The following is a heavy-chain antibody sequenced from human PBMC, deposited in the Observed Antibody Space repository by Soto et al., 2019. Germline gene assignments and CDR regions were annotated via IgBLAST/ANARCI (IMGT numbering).Heavy chain of an antibody. CDR1: GFTVSSNY. Sequence: GGSLRLSCAASGFTVSSNYMSWVRQAPGKGLEWVSVSYGGGSTYYADSVEGRFTISRDKSENTLYLQMNSLRAEDTGIYYCARGGWGSDFDYWGQGTLVTVSS. D-gene: IGHD1-26*01. CDR2: SYGGGST. J-gene: IGHJ4*02. CDR3: ARGGWGSDFDY. V-gene: IGHV3-53*01.